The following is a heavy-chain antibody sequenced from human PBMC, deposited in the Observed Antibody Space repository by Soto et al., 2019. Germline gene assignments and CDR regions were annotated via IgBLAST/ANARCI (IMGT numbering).Heavy chain of an antibody. CDR1: GFTLSRSA. CDR2: IRSKANSYAT. V-gene: IGHV3-73*01. Sequence: ERSWRLCCTASGFTLSRSAMPWVRQASGKGLEWVGRIRSKANSYATAYAASVKGRFTISRDDSKNTAYLQMNSLKTEDTAVYYCQRAAAGTNDYWVQRTRVTDSA. J-gene: IGHJ4*02. D-gene: IGHD6-13*01. CDR3: QRAAAGTNDY.